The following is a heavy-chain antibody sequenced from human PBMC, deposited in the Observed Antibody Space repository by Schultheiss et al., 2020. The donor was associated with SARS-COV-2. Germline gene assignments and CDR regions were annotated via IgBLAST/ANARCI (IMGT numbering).Heavy chain of an antibody. V-gene: IGHV3-30*03. CDR2: ISYDGSNK. CDR3: AREGAYCSSTSCYGAGMDV. J-gene: IGHJ6*02. CDR1: GFTFSSYE. Sequence: GGSLRLSCAASGFTFSSYEMNWVRQAPGKGLEWVAVISYDGSNKYYADSVKGRFTISRDNSKNTLYLQMGSLRAEDMAVYYCAREGAYCSSTSCYGAGMDVWGQGTTVTVSS. D-gene: IGHD2-2*01.